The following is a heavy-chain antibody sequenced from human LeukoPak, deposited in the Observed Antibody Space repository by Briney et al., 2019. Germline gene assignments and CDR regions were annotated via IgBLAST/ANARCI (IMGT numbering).Heavy chain of an antibody. CDR2: MNPNSGNT. D-gene: IGHD3-10*01. V-gene: IGHV1-8*01. J-gene: IGHJ5*02. CDR1: GYTFTSYD. Sequence: GASVKVSCKASGYTFTSYDINWVRQATGQGLELMGWMNPNSGNTGYAQKFQGRVTMTRNTSISTAYMELSSLRSEDTAVYYCARGRELSRSNWFDPWGQGTLVTVSS. CDR3: ARGRELSRSNWFDP.